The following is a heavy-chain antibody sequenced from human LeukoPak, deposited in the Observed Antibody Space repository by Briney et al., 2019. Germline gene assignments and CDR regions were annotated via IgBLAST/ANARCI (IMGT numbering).Heavy chain of an antibody. CDR2: IIPIFGTA. Sequence: GASVKVSCKASGGTFSSYAISWVRQAPGQGLEWMGGIIPIFGTANYAQKFQGRVTITTDESTSTAYMELSSLRSEDTAVYYCARVLAPEWLPTNNWFDPWGQGTLVTVSS. D-gene: IGHD3-3*01. CDR3: ARVLAPEWLPTNNWFDP. CDR1: GGTFSSYA. J-gene: IGHJ5*02. V-gene: IGHV1-69*05.